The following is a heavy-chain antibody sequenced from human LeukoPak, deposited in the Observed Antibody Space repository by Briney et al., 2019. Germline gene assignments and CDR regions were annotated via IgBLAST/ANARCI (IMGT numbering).Heavy chain of an antibody. J-gene: IGHJ6*03. V-gene: IGHV3-48*01. Sequence: GGSLRLSCAASGFIFSSYSMSWVRQAPGKGLEWVSYISSSSSTIYYADSVKGRFTISRDNAKNSLYLQMNSLRAEDTAVYYCARIPAPYYYGSVYYYYYYMDVWGKGTTVTVSS. CDR2: ISSSSSTI. CDR1: GFIFSSYS. D-gene: IGHD3-10*01. CDR3: ARIPAPYYYGSVYYYYYYMDV.